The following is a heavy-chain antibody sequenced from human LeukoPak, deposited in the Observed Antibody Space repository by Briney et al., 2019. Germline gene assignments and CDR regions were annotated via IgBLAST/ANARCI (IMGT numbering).Heavy chain of an antibody. V-gene: IGHV3-30-3*01. CDR1: GFTFSSYA. CDR3: ARVSTYASEFDP. J-gene: IGHJ5*02. Sequence: SLRLSCAASGFTFSSYAMHWVRQAPGKGLEWVAVISYDGSNKYYADSVKGRFTISRDNSKNTLYLQMNSLRAEDTAVYYCARVSTYASEFDPWGQETLVTVSS. D-gene: IGHD4-17*01. CDR2: ISYDGSNK.